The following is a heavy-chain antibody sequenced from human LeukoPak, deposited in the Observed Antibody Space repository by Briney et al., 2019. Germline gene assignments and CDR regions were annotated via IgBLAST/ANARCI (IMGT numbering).Heavy chain of an antibody. D-gene: IGHD2-2*02. CDR3: ARADVYTFDY. V-gene: IGHV3-30-3*01. CDR2: ISYDGSNK. J-gene: IGHJ4*02. CDR1: GFTFSTYG. Sequence: GGSLRLSCAASGFTFSTYGIHWVRQAPGKGLEWVAVISYDGSNKYYVDSVKGRFTISRDNSKNTLYLQMISLRAEDTAVYYCARADVYTFDYWGQGTRVTVSS.